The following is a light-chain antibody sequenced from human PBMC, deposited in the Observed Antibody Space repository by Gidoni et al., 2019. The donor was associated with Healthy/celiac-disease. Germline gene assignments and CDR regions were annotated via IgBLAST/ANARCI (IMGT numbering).Light chain of an antibody. CDR1: QSISSW. J-gene: IGKJ2*04. CDR2: KAS. Sequence: DIQMTQSPSTLSASVGDRVTITGRASQSISSWLAWYQQKPGEAPKLLIYKASSLESGVPSRFSGSGSGTEFTLTISSLQPDDFATYYCQQYNSYPMCSFGQGTKLEIK. V-gene: IGKV1-5*03. CDR3: QQYNSYPMCS.